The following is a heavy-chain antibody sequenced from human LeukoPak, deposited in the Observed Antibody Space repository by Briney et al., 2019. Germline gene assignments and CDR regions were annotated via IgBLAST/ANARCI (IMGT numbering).Heavy chain of an antibody. D-gene: IGHD3-10*01. J-gene: IGHJ5*02. V-gene: IGHV4-59*01. Sequence: PSETLSLTCTVSGGSISSYYWSWIRQPPGKGLEWIGYIYYSGSTNYNPSLKSRVTISVDTSKNQFSLKLSSVTAADTAVYYCARDRGESNWFDPWGQGTLVTVSS. CDR2: IYYSGST. CDR1: GGSISSYY. CDR3: ARDRGESNWFDP.